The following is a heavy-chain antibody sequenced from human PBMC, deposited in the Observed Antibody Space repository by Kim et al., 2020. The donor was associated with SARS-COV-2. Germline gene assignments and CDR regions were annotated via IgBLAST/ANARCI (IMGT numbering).Heavy chain of an antibody. D-gene: IGHD6-13*01. V-gene: IGHV4-4*02. Sequence: SETLSLTCAVSGGSISSSNWWSWVRQPPGKGLEWIGEIYHSGSTNYNPSLKSRVTISVDKSKNQFSLKLSSVTAADTAVYYCARDGGQQQQRNWFDPWGQGTLVTVSS. CDR3: ARDGGQQQQRNWFDP. CDR2: IYHSGST. J-gene: IGHJ5*02. CDR1: GGSISSSNW.